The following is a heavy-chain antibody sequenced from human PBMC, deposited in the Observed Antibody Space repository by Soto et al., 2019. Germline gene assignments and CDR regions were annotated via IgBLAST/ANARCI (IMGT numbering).Heavy chain of an antibody. CDR1: GFTFSTYA. J-gene: IGHJ4*02. D-gene: IGHD4-17*01. CDR2: ISYDGSNK. Sequence: QVQLVESGGGVVQPGRSLRLSCAASGFTFSTYAMHWVRQAPGKGLEWVAFISYDGSNKYYADSVKGRFTISRDNSKNTLFLQMNSLRPEDTAVYYCAKGGDDSGGDFDYWGQGTLVTVSS. CDR3: AKGGDDSGGDFDY. V-gene: IGHV3-30*18.